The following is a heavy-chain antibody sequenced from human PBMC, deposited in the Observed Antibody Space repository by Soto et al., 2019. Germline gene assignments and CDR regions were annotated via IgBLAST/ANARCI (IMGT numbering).Heavy chain of an antibody. V-gene: IGHV3-66*01. D-gene: IGHD3-9*01. CDR2: IYSGGST. Sequence: PGGSLRLSCAASGFTVSSNYMSWVRQAPGKGLEWVSVIYSGGSTYYADSVKGRFTISRDNSKNTLYLQMNILRAEDTAVYYCARAPPPHFDWLPNPFDYWGQGTLVTVSS. CDR3: ARAPPPHFDWLPNPFDY. CDR1: GFTVSSNY. J-gene: IGHJ4*02.